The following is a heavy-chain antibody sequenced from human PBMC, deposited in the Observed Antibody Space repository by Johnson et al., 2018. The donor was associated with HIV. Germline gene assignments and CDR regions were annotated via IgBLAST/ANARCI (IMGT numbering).Heavy chain of an antibody. CDR2: LYSDGRT. D-gene: IGHD2-2*01. CDR3: ARRCSSSSCSHGAFDI. CDR1: RFTFSNYA. J-gene: IGHJ3*02. V-gene: IGHV3-66*04. Sequence: VQLVESGGGLVQPGKSLRLSCSASRFTFSNYAMSWVRQAPGKGLEWLSVLYSDGRTYYADSVKGRFTISRDGSKNTLFLQMNSLRAEDTAVYYCARRCSSSSCSHGAFDIWGQGTVVTVSS.